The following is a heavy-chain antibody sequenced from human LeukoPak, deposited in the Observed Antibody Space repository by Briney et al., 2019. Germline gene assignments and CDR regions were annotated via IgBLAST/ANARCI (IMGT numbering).Heavy chain of an antibody. CDR3: ARGLYSSSWYHSPDGMDV. D-gene: IGHD6-13*01. J-gene: IGHJ6*02. CDR2: INHSGST. CDR1: GGSFSGYY. V-gene: IGHV4-34*01. Sequence: PSETLSLTCAVYGGSFSGYYWSWIRQPPGKGLEWIGEINHSGSTNYNPSLKSRVTISVDTSKNQFSLRLSSVTAADTAVYYCARGLYSSSWYHSPDGMDVWGQGTTVTVSS.